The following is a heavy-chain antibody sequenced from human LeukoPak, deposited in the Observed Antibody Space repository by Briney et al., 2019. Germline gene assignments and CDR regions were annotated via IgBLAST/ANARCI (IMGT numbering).Heavy chain of an antibody. CDR1: GYTFTDYY. CDR2: IHPSGGGT. Sequence: ASVKISCKASGYTFTDYYMYWVRQAPGQGPEYMGVIHPSGGGTTYAQKFQGRVTLTKDTATSTVYIELSSLRSDDTAVYYCARMAMDPAMVTNFFDLWGQGTLLIVSA. J-gene: IGHJ4*02. CDR3: ARMAMDPAMVTNFFDL. D-gene: IGHD5-18*01. V-gene: IGHV1-46*01.